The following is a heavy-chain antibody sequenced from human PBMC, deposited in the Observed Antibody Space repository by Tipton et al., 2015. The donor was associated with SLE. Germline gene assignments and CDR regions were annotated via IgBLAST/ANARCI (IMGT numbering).Heavy chain of an antibody. CDR2: ISSSSSTI. J-gene: IGHJ4*02. Sequence: SLRLSCAASGFTFSSYSMNWVRQAPGKGLEWVSYISSSSSTIYYADSVKGRFTISRDNAKNSLYLQMNSPRAEDTAVYYCARTLYGDYYSYWGQGTLVTVSS. CDR1: GFTFSSYS. D-gene: IGHD4-17*01. V-gene: IGHV3-48*01. CDR3: ARTLYGDYYSY.